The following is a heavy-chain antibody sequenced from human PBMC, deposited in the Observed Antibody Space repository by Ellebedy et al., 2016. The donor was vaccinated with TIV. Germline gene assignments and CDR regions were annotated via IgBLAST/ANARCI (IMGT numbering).Heavy chain of an antibody. V-gene: IGHV4-34*01. CDR2: INHSGST. CDR1: GGSFSGYY. Sequence: MPSETLSLTCAVYGGSFSGYYWSRIRQPPGKGLEWIGEINHSGSTNYNPSLKSRVTISVDTSKNQFSLKLSSVTAADTAVYYCARGGDTAMGGWFDPWGQGTLVTVSS. CDR3: ARGGDTAMGGWFDP. J-gene: IGHJ5*02. D-gene: IGHD5-18*01.